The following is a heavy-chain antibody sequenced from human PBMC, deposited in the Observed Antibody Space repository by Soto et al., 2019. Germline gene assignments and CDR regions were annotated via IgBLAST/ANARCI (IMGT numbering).Heavy chain of an antibody. CDR3: TTDQLLEWSINWFDP. V-gene: IGHV3-15*07. Sequence: EVQLVESGGGLVKPGGSLRLSCAASGFTFSNAWMNWVRQAPGKGLEWVGRIKSKTDGGTTDYAAPGTGRFTISRDDSKNPLYLQMHSLKTDDTAVYYCTTDQLLEWSINWFDPWGQGTLVTVAS. J-gene: IGHJ5*02. CDR1: GFTFSNAW. D-gene: IGHD3-3*01. CDR2: IKSKTDGGTT.